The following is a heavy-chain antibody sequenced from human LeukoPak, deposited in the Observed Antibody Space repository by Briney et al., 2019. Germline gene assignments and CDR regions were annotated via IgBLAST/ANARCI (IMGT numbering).Heavy chain of an antibody. CDR2: IYYSGST. J-gene: IGHJ4*02. D-gene: IGHD3-10*01. CDR3: ARDPSYYYGSGSYDY. Sequence: SETLSLTCAVYGGSFSGYYWTWIRQPPGKGLEWIGSIYYSGSTYYNPSLKSRVTISVDTSKNQFSLKLSSVTAADTAVYYCARDPSYYYGSGSYDYWGQGTLVTVSS. CDR1: GGSFSGYY. V-gene: IGHV4-34*01.